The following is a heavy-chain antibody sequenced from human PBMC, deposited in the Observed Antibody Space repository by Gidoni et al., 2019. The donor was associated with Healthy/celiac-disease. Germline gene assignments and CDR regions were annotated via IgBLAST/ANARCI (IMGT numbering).Heavy chain of an antibody. Sequence: VQLQRWGAGLLKPSETLSLTCAVYGGSFSGYYWSWIPQPPGKGLEWIGEINHSGSTNYNPSLKSRVTISVDTSKNQFSLKLGSVTAADTAVYYCARVMSGYFDYWGQGTLVTVSS. J-gene: IGHJ4*02. V-gene: IGHV4-34*01. CDR1: GGSFSGYY. CDR2: INHSGST. CDR3: ARVMSGYFDY. D-gene: IGHD3-3*01.